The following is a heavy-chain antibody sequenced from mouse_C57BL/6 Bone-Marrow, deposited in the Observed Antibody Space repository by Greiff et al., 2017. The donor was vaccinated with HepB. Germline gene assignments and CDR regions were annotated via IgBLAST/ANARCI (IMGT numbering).Heavy chain of an antibody. J-gene: IGHJ3*01. CDR2: ISDGGSYT. CDR1: GFTFSSYA. D-gene: IGHD2-3*01. CDR3: ARDGEGYYAWFAY. V-gene: IGHV5-4*01. Sequence: EVHLVESGGGLVKPGGSLKLSCAASGFTFSSYAMSWVRQTPEKRLEWVATISDGGSYTYYPDNVKGRFTISRDNAKNNLYLQMSHLKSEDTAMYYGARDGEGYYAWFAYWGQGTLVTVSA.